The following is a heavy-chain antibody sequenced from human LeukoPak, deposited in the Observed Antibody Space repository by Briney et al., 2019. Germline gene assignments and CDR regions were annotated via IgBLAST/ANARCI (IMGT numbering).Heavy chain of an antibody. V-gene: IGHV3-21*01. Sequence: PGGSLRLSCAASGFTFSSYSMNWVRQAPGKGLEWVSSISSSSSYIYYADSVKGRSTISRDNAKNSLYLQMNSLRAEDTAVYYCARTRSLYYYMDVWGKGTTVTVSS. CDR3: ARTRSLYYYMDV. CDR1: GFTFSSYS. CDR2: ISSSSSYI. J-gene: IGHJ6*03.